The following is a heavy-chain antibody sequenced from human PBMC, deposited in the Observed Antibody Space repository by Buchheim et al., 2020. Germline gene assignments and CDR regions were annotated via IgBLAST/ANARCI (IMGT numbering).Heavy chain of an antibody. J-gene: IGHJ6*02. D-gene: IGHD2-15*01. CDR1: GFTFSSDW. CDR3: TRSANLFSGMDV. CDR2: INPDGSDT. Sequence: EERLVESGGGLGQPGGSLRLSCAASGFTFSSDWMHWVRQAPGKGLVWVSRINPDGSDTTYADSVKGRVTISRDNGRNTLYLKMNSLRGEDTAIYYCTRSANLFSGMDVWGEGT. V-gene: IGHV3-74*01.